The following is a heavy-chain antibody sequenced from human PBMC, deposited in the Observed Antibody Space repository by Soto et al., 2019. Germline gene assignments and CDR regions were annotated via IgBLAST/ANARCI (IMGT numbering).Heavy chain of an antibody. CDR2: ISYRGST. V-gene: IGHV4-59*01. Sequence: SETLSLTCTVSAGSITTSYWSWIRQPLGKALEWIGYISYRGSTNYNPSLKSRLTISIDTSKSQISLKLTSMTTADTDVYYCASSGIVGREVNTWFDPWGQGTLVTVSS. CDR1: AGSITTSY. CDR3: ASSGIVGREVNTWFDP. D-gene: IGHD3-22*01. J-gene: IGHJ5*02.